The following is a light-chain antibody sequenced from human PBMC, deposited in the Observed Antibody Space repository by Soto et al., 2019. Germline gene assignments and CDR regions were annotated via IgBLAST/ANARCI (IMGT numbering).Light chain of an antibody. CDR3: SSYTSSSTYG. CDR1: SSDVGSYNR. CDR2: EVS. Sequence: QSALTQARSVCGSRGQSVTISYTGTSSDVGSYNRVSWYQQPPGTAPKLMIYEVSNRPSGVPDRFSGSKSGNTASLTISGLQSEDEADYYCSSYTSSSTYGFGTGTKVTVL. V-gene: IGLV2-18*02. J-gene: IGLJ1*01.